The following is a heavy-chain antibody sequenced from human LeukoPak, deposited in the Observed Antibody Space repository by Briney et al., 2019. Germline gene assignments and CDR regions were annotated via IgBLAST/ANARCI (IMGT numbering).Heavy chain of an antibody. D-gene: IGHD3-3*01. Sequence: SETLSLTCTVSGGSISSYYWSWTRQPPGKGLEWIGYIYYSGSTNYNPSLKNRVTISVDTSKNQFSLKLSSVTAADTAVYYCARGDYDFWSGYYTWFDYWGQGTLVTVSS. V-gene: IGHV4-59*01. CDR3: ARGDYDFWSGYYTWFDY. J-gene: IGHJ4*02. CDR2: IYYSGST. CDR1: GGSISSYY.